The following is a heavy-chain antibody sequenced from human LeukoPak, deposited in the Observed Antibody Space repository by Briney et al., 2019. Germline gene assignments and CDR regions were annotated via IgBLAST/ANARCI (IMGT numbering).Heavy chain of an antibody. CDR1: GFTFDDYG. J-gene: IGHJ4*02. CDR2: INSNGGST. V-gene: IGHV3-20*04. Sequence: GGSLRLSCAASGFTFDDYGMSWVRQAPGKGLEWVSGINSNGGSTGYADSVKGRFTISRDNAKNSLYLQMNSLRAEDTAVYYCARNVQYYFDYWGQGTLVTVSS. D-gene: IGHD4-11*01. CDR3: ARNVQYYFDY.